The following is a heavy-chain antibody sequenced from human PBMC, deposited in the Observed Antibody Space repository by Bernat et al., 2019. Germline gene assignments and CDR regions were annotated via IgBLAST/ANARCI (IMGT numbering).Heavy chain of an antibody. CDR1: GFTVSSNF. CDR3: AKSHSGYEKGGLDY. D-gene: IGHD5-12*01. V-gene: IGHV3-23*04. CDR2: ISGSGGST. Sequence: EVQLVETGGGLIQPGGSLRLSCAASGFTVSSNFMSWVRQAPGKGLEWVSAISGSGGSTYYADSVKGRFTISRDNSKNTLYLQMNSLRAEDTAVYYCAKSHSGYEKGGLDYWGQGTLVTVSS. J-gene: IGHJ4*02.